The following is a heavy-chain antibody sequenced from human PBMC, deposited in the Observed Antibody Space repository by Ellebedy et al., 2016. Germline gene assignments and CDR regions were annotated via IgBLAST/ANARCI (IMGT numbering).Heavy chain of an antibody. CDR2: ISGSGGGT. Sequence: GESLKISCAASGFTFSSYAMNWVRQAPGKGLEWVSAISGSGGGTYYADSVKGRFTISRDNSKNTLYLQMNSLRDEDTAVYYCAKDPKAAVTSILLDYWGQGTLVTVSS. CDR3: AKDPKAAVTSILLDY. CDR1: GFTFSSYA. V-gene: IGHV3-23*01. D-gene: IGHD2-21*02. J-gene: IGHJ4*02.